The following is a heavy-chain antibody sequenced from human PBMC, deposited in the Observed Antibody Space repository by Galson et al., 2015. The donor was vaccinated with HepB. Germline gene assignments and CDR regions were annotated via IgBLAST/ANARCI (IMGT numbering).Heavy chain of an antibody. CDR2: IKGDGSKK. V-gene: IGHV3-7*03. CDR3: ANVPTSRWLVIDM. CDR1: GFTFSLFW. Sequence: SLRLSCAASGFTFSLFWMHWVRQAPGKGLEWVASIKGDGSKKYYADSVKGRFTITRDNANNSLYLQMNSLRAEDTALYFCANVPTSRWLVIDMWGQGTMVTVSS. D-gene: IGHD5-12*01. J-gene: IGHJ3*02.